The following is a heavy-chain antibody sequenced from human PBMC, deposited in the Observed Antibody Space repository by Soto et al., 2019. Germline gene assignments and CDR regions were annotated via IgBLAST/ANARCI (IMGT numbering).Heavy chain of an antibody. CDR1: GFTFSSYS. CDR3: ARSAVDDFWSGFYTYYFDY. V-gene: IGHV3-21*01. Sequence: GGSLRLSCAASGFTFSSYSMNWVRQAPGKGLEWVSSISSSSSYIYYADSVKGRFTISRDNAKNSLYLQMNSLRAEDTAVYYCARSAVDDFWSGFYTYYFDYWGQGTLVTVSS. D-gene: IGHD3-3*01. J-gene: IGHJ4*02. CDR2: ISSSSSYI.